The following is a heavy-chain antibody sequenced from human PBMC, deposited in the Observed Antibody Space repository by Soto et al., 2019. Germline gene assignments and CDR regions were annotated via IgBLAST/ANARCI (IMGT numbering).Heavy chain of an antibody. CDR1: GFSLYTGGVG. CDR2: LYWDDTR. V-gene: IGHV2-5*02. D-gene: IGHD1-1*01. Sequence: QITLKESSPTLVKPTQTLTLTCSFSGFSLYTGGVGVGWIRQPPGKALEWLALLYWDDTRRYNPSLKNTLTIAKDPSKNQVVLTVTDRGPVDTGTYFCAHYTTDTYFEVW. CDR3: AHYTTDTYFEV. J-gene: IGHJ3*01.